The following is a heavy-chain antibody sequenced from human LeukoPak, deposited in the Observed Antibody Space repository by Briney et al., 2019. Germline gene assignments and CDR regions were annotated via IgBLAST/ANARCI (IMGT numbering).Heavy chain of an antibody. Sequence: ASVKVSCKASGYTFTSYGISWVRQAPGQRLEWMGWISAYNGNTNYAQKLQGRVTMTTDTSTSTAYMELRSLRSDDTAVYYCARAVGGLWFGELIDYWGQGTLVTVSS. V-gene: IGHV1-18*01. J-gene: IGHJ4*02. D-gene: IGHD3-10*01. CDR1: GYTFTSYG. CDR2: ISAYNGNT. CDR3: ARAVGGLWFGELIDY.